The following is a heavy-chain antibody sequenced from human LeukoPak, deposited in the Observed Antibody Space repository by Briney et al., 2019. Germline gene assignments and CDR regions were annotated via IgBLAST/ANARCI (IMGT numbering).Heavy chain of an antibody. D-gene: IGHD3-9*01. CDR1: GFTFSSYS. Sequence: PGGSLRLSCAASGFTFSSYSMNWVRQAPGKGLEWVSSISSSSSYIYYADSVKGRFTISRDNAKNSLYLQMNSLRAEDTAVYYCARGQGVLRYFDWLSTSHYYYGMDVWGQGTTVTVSS. CDR2: ISSSSSYI. V-gene: IGHV3-21*01. J-gene: IGHJ6*02. CDR3: ARGQGVLRYFDWLSTSHYYYGMDV.